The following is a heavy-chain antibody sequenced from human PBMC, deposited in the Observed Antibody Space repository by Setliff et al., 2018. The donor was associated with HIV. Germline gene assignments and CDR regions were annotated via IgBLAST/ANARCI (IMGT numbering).Heavy chain of an antibody. D-gene: IGHD3-22*01. V-gene: IGHV4-34*01. CDR1: GGSLSGDY. CDR2: INQSGST. CDR3: ARGCGRTFYYDSSGSRAFDI. Sequence: PSETLSLTCAVYGGSLSGDYWSWIRQPPGKGLEWIGEINQSGSTNYNPSLKSRVIISVDTSKSQLSLKLSSVTAADTAMYYCARGCGRTFYYDSSGSRAFDIWGQGTMVTVSS. J-gene: IGHJ3*02.